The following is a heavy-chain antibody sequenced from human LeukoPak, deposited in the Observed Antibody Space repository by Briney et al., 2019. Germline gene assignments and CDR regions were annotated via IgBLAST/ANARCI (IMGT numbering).Heavy chain of an antibody. CDR1: GFTFDDYG. D-gene: IGHD6-19*01. Sequence: PGGSLRLSCAASGFTFDDYGMSWVRQAPGKGLEWVSGINWNGGSTGYADSVKGRFTISRDNAKNSLYLQMNSLRADDTAVYYCGKSGSRDWDYFEYWGQGTLVTASS. CDR3: GKSGSRDWDYFEY. CDR2: INWNGGST. J-gene: IGHJ4*02. V-gene: IGHV3-20*04.